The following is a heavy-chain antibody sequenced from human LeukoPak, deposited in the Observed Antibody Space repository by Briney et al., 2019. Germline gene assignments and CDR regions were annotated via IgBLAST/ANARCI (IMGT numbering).Heavy chain of an antibody. CDR3: ARVRRLKSSGWYLDY. CDR1: GFTFSSYW. J-gene: IGHJ4*02. CDR2: IKQDGSEK. D-gene: IGHD6-19*01. V-gene: IGHV3-7*01. Sequence: GGSLRLSCAASGFTFSSYWMHWVRQAPGKGLEWVANIKQDGSEKYYVDSVKGRFTISRDNAKNSLYLQMNSLRAEDTAVYYCARVRRLKSSGWYLDYWGQGTLVTVSS.